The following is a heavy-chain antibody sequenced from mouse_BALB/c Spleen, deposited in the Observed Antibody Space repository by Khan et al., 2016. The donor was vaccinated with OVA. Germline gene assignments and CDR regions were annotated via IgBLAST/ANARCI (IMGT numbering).Heavy chain of an antibody. V-gene: IGHV2-6*02. D-gene: IGHD2-3*01. Sequence: QVQLKQSGPGLVAPSQSLSITCTVSGFSLTNYGVHWVRQPPGKGLEWLVVIWSDGSTNYNSVLKSRLSISKDNYKSQVFLNMNMLQTDDTAIYYCARWFDGYSSLYAMDYWGQGTSVTVSS. CDR3: ARWFDGYSSLYAMDY. J-gene: IGHJ4*01. CDR1: GFSLTNYG. CDR2: IWSDGST.